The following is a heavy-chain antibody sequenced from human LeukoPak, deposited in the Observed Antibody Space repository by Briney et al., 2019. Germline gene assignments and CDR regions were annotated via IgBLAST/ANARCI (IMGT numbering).Heavy chain of an antibody. J-gene: IGHJ6*03. V-gene: IGHV4-34*01. CDR1: GGSFSGYY. CDR3: EREYSGHWYYYYMDV. CDR2: INHSGST. Sequence: SETLSLTCAVYGGSFSGYYWSWIRQPPGKGLEWIGEINHSGSTNYNPSLKSRVTISVDTSKNQFSLKLSSVTAADTAVYYCEREYSGHWYYYYMDVWGKGTTVTVSS. D-gene: IGHD5-12*01.